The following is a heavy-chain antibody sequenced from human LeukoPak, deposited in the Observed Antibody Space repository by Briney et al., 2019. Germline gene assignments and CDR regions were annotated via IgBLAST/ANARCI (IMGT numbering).Heavy chain of an antibody. CDR3: ARWGSTCCYYY. J-gene: IGHJ4*02. D-gene: IGHD2-2*01. CDR1: GFTFSSYA. CDR2: ISTNGGST. Sequence: GGSLRLSCAASGFTFSSYAMHWVRQAPGKGLEYVSAISTNGGSTYYANSVKGRFTISRDNSKNTLYLQMGSVRAEDMAVYYCARWGSTCCYYYWGQGTLVTVSS. V-gene: IGHV3-64*01.